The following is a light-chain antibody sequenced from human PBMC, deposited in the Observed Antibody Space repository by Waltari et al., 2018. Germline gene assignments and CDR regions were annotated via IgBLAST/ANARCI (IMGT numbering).Light chain of an antibody. V-gene: IGKV4-1*01. J-gene: IGKJ2*01. CDR2: WAS. CDR3: QQYYAAPYT. CDR1: RSVLDTSKNKNF. Sequence: DIVMTQSPDSLAVSLVGRATINCKSSRSVLDTSKNKNFLAWYQLKPGQSPKLLIYWASTRESGVPDRFSASVSGTDFTLTISSLQAEDVAIYSCQQYYAAPYTFGQGTKVEIK.